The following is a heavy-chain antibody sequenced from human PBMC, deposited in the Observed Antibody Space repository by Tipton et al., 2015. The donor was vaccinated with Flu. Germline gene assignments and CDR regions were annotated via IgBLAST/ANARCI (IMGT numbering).Heavy chain of an antibody. Sequence: SLRLSCAASGFTFSSYRMSWVRQAPGKGLEWVANIKQDGSEKYYVDSVKGRFTISRDNAKNSLYLQMNSLRAEDTAVYYCARDSPMIVVVTTDAFDIWGQGTMVTVSS. V-gene: IGHV3-7*01. CDR2: IKQDGSEK. CDR1: GFTFSSYR. CDR3: ARDSPMIVVVTTDAFDI. J-gene: IGHJ3*02. D-gene: IGHD3-22*01.